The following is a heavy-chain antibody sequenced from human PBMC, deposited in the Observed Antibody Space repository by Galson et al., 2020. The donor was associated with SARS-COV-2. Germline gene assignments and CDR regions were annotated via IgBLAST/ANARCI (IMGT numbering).Heavy chain of an antibody. V-gene: IGHV3-30*18. Sequence: GESLKISCAASGFIFSNCGMHWVRQAPDKGLEWVVFISYDGSNKYYADSVKGRFTISRDNSKNTLYLQMNSLRAEDTAVYYCVKGIDILTGYVSRSGKSNHYAFDIWGQGTMVTVSS. CDR3: VKGIDILTGYVSRSGKSNHYAFDI. J-gene: IGHJ3*02. D-gene: IGHD3-9*01. CDR1: GFIFSNCG. CDR2: ISYDGSNK.